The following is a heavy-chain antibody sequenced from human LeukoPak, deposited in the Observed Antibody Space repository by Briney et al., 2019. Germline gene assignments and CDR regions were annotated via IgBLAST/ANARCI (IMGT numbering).Heavy chain of an antibody. CDR2: INHSGST. CDR1: GGSFSGYY. J-gene: IGHJ6*03. V-gene: IGHV4-34*01. D-gene: IGHD3-10*01. Sequence: SETLSLTCAVYGGSFSGYYWSWIRQPPGKGLEWIGEINHSGSTNYNPSLKSRVTISVDTSKNQFSLKLSSVTAADTAVYYCARPTRGSGSRTKHYYYYYYMDVWGKGTTATVSS. CDR3: ARPTRGSGSRTKHYYYYYYMDV.